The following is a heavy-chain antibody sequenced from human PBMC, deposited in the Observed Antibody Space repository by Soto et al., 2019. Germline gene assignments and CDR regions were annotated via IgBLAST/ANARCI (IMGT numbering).Heavy chain of an antibody. V-gene: IGHV4-31*03. CDR1: GGSISSGGYY. CDR3: ARDLWFGEENWFDP. Sequence: QVQLQESGPGLVKPSQTLSLTCTVSGGSISSGGYYWSWIRQHPGKGLEWIGYIYYSGSTYYNPSLKSRVTLSVDTSKNQFSLKLSSVTAADTAVYYCARDLWFGEENWFDPWGQGTLVTVSS. CDR2: IYYSGST. D-gene: IGHD3-10*01. J-gene: IGHJ5*02.